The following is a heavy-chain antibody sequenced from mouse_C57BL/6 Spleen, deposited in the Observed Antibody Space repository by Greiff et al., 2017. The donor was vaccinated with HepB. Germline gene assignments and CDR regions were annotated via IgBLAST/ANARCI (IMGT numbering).Heavy chain of an antibody. CDR1: GFNIKDDY. CDR3: TTYHLLRFAY. J-gene: IGHJ3*01. CDR2: IDPENGDT. D-gene: IGHD2-1*01. Sequence: EVKLVESGAELVRPGASVKLSCTASGFNIKDDYMHWVKQRPEQGLEWIGWIDPENGDTEYASKFQGKATITADTSSNTAYLQLSSLTSEDTAVYYCTTYHLLRFAYWGQGTLVTVSA. V-gene: IGHV14-4*01.